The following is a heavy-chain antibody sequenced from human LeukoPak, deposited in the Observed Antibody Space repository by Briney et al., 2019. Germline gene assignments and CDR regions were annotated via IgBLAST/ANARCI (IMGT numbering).Heavy chain of an antibody. CDR2: IYYSGST. Sequence: GSLRLSCAASGFTFSTYTMNWVRQAPGKGLEWIAYIYYSGSTNYNPSLKSRVTISVDTSKNQFSLKLSSVTAADTAVYYCARVGCSSTSCYDYWGQGTLVTVSS. CDR1: GFTFSTYT. J-gene: IGHJ4*02. D-gene: IGHD2-2*01. V-gene: IGHV4-59*01. CDR3: ARVGCSSTSCYDY.